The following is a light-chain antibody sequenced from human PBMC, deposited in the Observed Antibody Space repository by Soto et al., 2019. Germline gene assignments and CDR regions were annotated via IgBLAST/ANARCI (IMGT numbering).Light chain of an antibody. Sequence: QSALTQPASVSGSPGQSITISCTGTSSDVGDYNALSWYQQYPGKAPKLMIYDVSHPPLRVSNRFSASKSGNTASLTISGLKAEDEADYYCSSDTTNTTLGGFGTGTKLTVL. J-gene: IGLJ1*01. CDR3: SSDTTNTTLGG. CDR2: DVS. V-gene: IGLV2-14*01. CDR1: SSDVGDYNA.